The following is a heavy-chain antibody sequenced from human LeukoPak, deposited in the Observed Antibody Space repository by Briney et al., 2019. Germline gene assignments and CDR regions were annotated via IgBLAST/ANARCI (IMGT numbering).Heavy chain of an antibody. D-gene: IGHD3-22*01. CDR3: ARQSISGSSLSYFDY. Sequence: SETLSLTCTVSGGSISSYYWSWIRQPPGKGLEWIGNIYDSGSTNYNPSLKSRVTISVDTSKNQCSLKLSYVTAADTAVYYCARQSISGSSLSYFDYWGQGTLVNVSS. CDR2: IYDSGST. J-gene: IGHJ4*02. CDR1: GGSISSYY. V-gene: IGHV4-59*01.